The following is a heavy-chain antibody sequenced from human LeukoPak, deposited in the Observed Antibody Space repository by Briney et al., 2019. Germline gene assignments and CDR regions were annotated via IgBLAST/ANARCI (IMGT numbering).Heavy chain of an antibody. Sequence: SETLSLTCTVSGGSISSCGYYWSWIRQHPGKGLEWIGYIYYSGSTYYNPSLKSRVTISVDTSKNQFSLKLSSVTAADTAVYYCARVETQDYDFWSGYGNWFDPWGQGTLVTVSS. J-gene: IGHJ5*02. V-gene: IGHV4-31*03. CDR3: ARVETQDYDFWSGYGNWFDP. CDR2: IYYSGST. D-gene: IGHD3-3*01. CDR1: GGSISSCGYY.